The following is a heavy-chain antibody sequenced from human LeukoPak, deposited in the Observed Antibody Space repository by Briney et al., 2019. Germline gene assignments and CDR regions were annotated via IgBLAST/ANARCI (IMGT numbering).Heavy chain of an antibody. CDR2: IRNKAYGGTI. CDR3: TRFRGYYMHV. J-gene: IGHJ6*03. Sequence: GGSLSLSCTASGFSFGDYAMSWVRQAPEKGLEWVGFIRNKAYGGTIEHAASVKGRFTISRDDSKSIAYLQMNSLKTEDTAEYYCTRFRGYYMHVWGKGTTVTVSS. V-gene: IGHV3-49*04. CDR1: GFSFGDYA.